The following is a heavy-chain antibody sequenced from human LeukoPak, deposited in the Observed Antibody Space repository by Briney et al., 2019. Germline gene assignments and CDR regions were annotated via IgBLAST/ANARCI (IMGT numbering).Heavy chain of an antibody. CDR1: GFTVSSNY. Sequence: PGGSLRLSCAASGFTVSSNYMSWIRQAPGKGLEWVSYISSSGSTIYYADSVKGRFTISRDNAKNSLYLQMNSLRAEDTAVYYCARDFRVVRGALDYWGQGTLVTVSS. V-gene: IGHV3-11*01. J-gene: IGHJ4*02. CDR3: ARDFRVVRGALDY. D-gene: IGHD3-10*01. CDR2: ISSSGSTI.